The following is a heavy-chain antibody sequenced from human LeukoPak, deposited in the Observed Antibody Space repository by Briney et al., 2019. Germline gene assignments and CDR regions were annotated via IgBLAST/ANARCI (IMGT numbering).Heavy chain of an antibody. CDR3: AREIKNRITIFGVASWFDY. J-gene: IGHJ4*02. CDR1: GYTFAGYY. D-gene: IGHD3-3*01. CDR2: INPNSGGT. Sequence: ASVKVSCKASGYTFAGYYMRWVRQAPGQGLEWMGWINPNSGGTNYAQKFQGRVTMTRDTSISTAYMELSRLRSDDTAVYYCAREIKNRITIFGVASWFDYRGQGTLVTVSS. V-gene: IGHV1-2*02.